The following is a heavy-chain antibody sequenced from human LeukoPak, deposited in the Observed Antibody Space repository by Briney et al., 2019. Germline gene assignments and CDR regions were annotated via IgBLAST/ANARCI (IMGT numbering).Heavy chain of an antibody. V-gene: IGHV3-74*01. Sequence: GGSLRLSCTVSGFTFNNYWMYWVRQAPGKGLVWVSRISSDGSTANYADFVKGRFTISRDSAKNTLYLQMNSLRAEDTAVYYCARDMGYSGSLWGQGTLVTVSS. D-gene: IGHD6-13*01. CDR3: ARDMGYSGSL. CDR2: ISSDGSTA. J-gene: IGHJ4*02. CDR1: GFTFNNYW.